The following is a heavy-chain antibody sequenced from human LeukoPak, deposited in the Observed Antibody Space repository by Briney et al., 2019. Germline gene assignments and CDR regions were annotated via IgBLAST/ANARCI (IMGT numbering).Heavy chain of an antibody. CDR3: ARSDGYGLVGI. V-gene: IGHV4-39*07. CDR2: IYSSGST. CDR1: GASINSGSNY. Sequence: SETLSPTCRVSGASINSGSNYWGWIRQPPGKTLEWIGSIYSSGSTHYNPSLKSRVIIMIDTPKNHFSLTLSSVTAADTAVYYCARSDGYGLVGIWGQGTMVTVSS. J-gene: IGHJ3*02. D-gene: IGHD3-10*01.